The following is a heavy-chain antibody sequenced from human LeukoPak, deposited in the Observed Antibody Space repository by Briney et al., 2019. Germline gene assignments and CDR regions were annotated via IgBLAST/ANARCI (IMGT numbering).Heavy chain of an antibody. CDR2: MNPNSGNT. J-gene: IGHJ5*02. D-gene: IGHD4-17*01. Sequence: ASVKVSCKASGYSFTSYDTNWVRQATGQGLEWMGWMNPNSGNTGYAHKFQGRVTMTRNTSISTAYMELSSLRSEDTAVYYCARVRTTVTTRRSNWFDPWGQGTLVTVSS. CDR3: ARVRTTVTTRRSNWFDP. V-gene: IGHV1-8*01. CDR1: GYSFTSYD.